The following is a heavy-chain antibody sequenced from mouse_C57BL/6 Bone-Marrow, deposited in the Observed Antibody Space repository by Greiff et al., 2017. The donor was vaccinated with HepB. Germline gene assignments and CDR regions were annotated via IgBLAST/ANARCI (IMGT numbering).Heavy chain of an antibody. J-gene: IGHJ4*01. D-gene: IGHD1-1*01. Sequence: VQLQQSGAELVRPGASVTLSCKASGYTFTDYEMHWVKQTPVHGLEWIGAIDPETGGTAYNQKFKGKAILTADKSSSTAYMELRSLTSEDSAVYYCTRCAITTVRGYYAMDYWGQGTSVTVSS. CDR1: GYTFTDYE. CDR3: TRCAITTVRGYYAMDY. CDR2: IDPETGGT. V-gene: IGHV1-15*01.